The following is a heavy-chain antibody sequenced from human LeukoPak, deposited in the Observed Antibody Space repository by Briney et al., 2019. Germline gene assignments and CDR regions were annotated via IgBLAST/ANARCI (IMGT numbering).Heavy chain of an antibody. CDR1: GGSISSSSYY. Sequence: PSETLSLTCTVSGGSISSSSYYWGWIRQPPGKGLEWIGSIYYSGSTYYNPSLKSRVTISVDTSKNQFSLKLSSVTAADTAVYYCARDYRPGYSSGWYRGIGYWGQGTLVTVSS. D-gene: IGHD6-19*01. V-gene: IGHV4-39*02. CDR2: IYYSGST. CDR3: ARDYRPGYSSGWYRGIGY. J-gene: IGHJ4*02.